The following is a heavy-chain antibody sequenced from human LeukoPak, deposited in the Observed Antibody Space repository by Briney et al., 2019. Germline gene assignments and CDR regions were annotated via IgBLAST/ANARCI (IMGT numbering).Heavy chain of an antibody. CDR1: GFTFSNYW. J-gene: IGHJ4*02. Sequence: GGSLRLSCAASGFTFSNYWMTWVRQAPGKGLEWVANKKEDGSDKYYADSVKGRFTISRDNAKKSLYLQMNSLRAEDTAVYYCARDTGYFKFDYWGQGTLVTVSS. V-gene: IGHV3-7*01. D-gene: IGHD3-9*01. CDR2: KKEDGSDK. CDR3: ARDTGYFKFDY.